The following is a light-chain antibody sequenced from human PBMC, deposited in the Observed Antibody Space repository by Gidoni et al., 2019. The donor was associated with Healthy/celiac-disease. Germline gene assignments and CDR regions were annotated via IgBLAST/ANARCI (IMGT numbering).Light chain of an antibody. J-gene: IGKJ4*01. CDR3: QQYDSSLALT. V-gene: IGKV3-20*01. CDR2: GAS. Sequence: LLIYGASSSTTGIPDRLIGSGSGTDFTLTISRLEPEDFAVYYCQQYDSSLALTFGGGTKVEIK.